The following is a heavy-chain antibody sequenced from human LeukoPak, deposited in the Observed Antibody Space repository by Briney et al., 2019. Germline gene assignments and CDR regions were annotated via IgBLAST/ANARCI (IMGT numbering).Heavy chain of an antibody. CDR3: ATARNFRFEY. CDR2: MNGEGTTI. CDR1: GLTFRTTW. Sequence: GGSLRLSCATSGLTFRTTWMHWVRQAPGRGLMWVSRMNGEGTTIDYADSVKGRFTVSRDYAKNTLFLQMNNLRTEDTALYFCATARNFRFEYWGQGSLVIVSA. D-gene: IGHD1-7*01. J-gene: IGHJ4*02. V-gene: IGHV3-74*01.